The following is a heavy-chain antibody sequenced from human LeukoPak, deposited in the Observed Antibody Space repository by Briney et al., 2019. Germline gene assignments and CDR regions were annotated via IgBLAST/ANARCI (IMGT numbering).Heavy chain of an antibody. V-gene: IGHV3-73*01. CDR2: IRSKDNSYAT. Sequence: GGSLNLLCAASGLTLSGSAMHWARHASGKGREGVGRIRSKDNSYATAYGASVKGRFTITRDDSKNTAYLQMNSLKTEDTAVYCCTRRYVDFDYLGQGTLVTVSS. J-gene: IGHJ4*02. CDR3: TRRYVDFDY. CDR1: GLTLSGSA. D-gene: IGHD1-14*01.